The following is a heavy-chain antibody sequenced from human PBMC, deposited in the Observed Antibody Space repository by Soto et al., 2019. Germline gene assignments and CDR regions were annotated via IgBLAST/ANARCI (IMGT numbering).Heavy chain of an antibody. CDR1: GYTFTSYG. J-gene: IGHJ4*02. V-gene: IGHV1-18*01. CDR3: ARGYCSSTSCQYYFDF. Sequence: GASVKVSCKASGYTFTSYGISWVRQAPGQGLEWMGWISAYNGNTNYAQKFQGRVTITRDTSASTAYMELTSLGSEDTAVYHCARGYCSSTSCQYYFDFWGQGTPVTVSS. D-gene: IGHD2-2*01. CDR2: ISAYNGNT.